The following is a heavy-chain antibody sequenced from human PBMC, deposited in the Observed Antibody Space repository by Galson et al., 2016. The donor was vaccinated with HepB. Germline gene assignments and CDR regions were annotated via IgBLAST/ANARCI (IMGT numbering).Heavy chain of an antibody. D-gene: IGHD3-22*01. CDR3: AKGRERYYYDSTAFDY. Sequence: SLRLSCAASGFTFSSYGMHWVRQAPGKGLEWVAGISHDENHNVQADSVKGRFTISRDNATNTLFLQMNSLRPQDTAVYFCAKGRERYYYDSTAFDYWGQGTLVTVSS. J-gene: IGHJ4*02. CDR2: ISHDENHN. V-gene: IGHV3-30*18. CDR1: GFTFSSYG.